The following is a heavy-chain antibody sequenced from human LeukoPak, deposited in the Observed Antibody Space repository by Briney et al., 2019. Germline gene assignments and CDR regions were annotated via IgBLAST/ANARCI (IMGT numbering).Heavy chain of an antibody. Sequence: GGSLRLSCAASGFTFSSYGMSWVRQAPGKGREWVSAISGSGGSTYYADSVKGRFTISRDNSKNTLYLQMNSLRAEDTAVYYCAKGGIAAPFDYWGQGTLVTVSS. CDR3: AKGGIAAPFDY. D-gene: IGHD6-13*01. V-gene: IGHV3-23*01. CDR1: GFTFSSYG. CDR2: ISGSGGST. J-gene: IGHJ4*02.